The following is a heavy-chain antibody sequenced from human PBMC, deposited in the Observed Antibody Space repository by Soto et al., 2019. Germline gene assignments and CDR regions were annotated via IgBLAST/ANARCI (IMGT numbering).Heavy chain of an antibody. CDR2: ISSSGGSI. CDR1: GFTFNSHE. Sequence: DVQLLESGGALVQLGGSLRLSCAGSGFTFNSHEMTWVRQAPGKGLEWISSISSSGGSIYYADSVKGRFTVSRDNAKNSLYLQMNSLRAEDTAVYYCARSWGLYCSSSRCYSPWFDPWGRGTLVTVSS. V-gene: IGHV3-48*03. D-gene: IGHD2-2*02. J-gene: IGHJ5*02. CDR3: ARSWGLYCSSSRCYSPWFDP.